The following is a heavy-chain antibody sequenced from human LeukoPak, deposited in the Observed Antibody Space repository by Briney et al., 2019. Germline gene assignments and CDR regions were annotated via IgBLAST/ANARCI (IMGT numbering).Heavy chain of an antibody. J-gene: IGHJ4*02. Sequence: GGSLRLSCAASGFTFSTYAMSWVRQAPRKGLEWVSTIIDSGGATYYAESVKGRFTISRDNSKNTLYLQMNSLRAEDTAVYYCARDLYSSSSGSGDYWGQGTLVTVSS. D-gene: IGHD6-13*01. CDR3: ARDLYSSSSGSGDY. V-gene: IGHV3-23*01. CDR2: IIDSGGAT. CDR1: GFTFSTYA.